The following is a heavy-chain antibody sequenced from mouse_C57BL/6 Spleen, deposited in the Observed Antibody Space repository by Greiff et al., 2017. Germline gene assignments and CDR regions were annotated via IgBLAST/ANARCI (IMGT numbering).Heavy chain of an antibody. CDR3: ARSYGSKVRYYFDY. V-gene: IGHV1-82*01. CDR2: IYPGDGDT. D-gene: IGHD1-1*01. Sequence: QVQLQQSGPELVKPGASVKISCKASGYAFSSSWMNWVKQRPGKGLGWIGRIYPGDGDTNYNGKFKGKATLTADKSSSTAYMQLSSLTSEDSAVYFCARSYGSKVRYYFDYWGQGTTLTVSS. J-gene: IGHJ2*01. CDR1: GYAFSSSW.